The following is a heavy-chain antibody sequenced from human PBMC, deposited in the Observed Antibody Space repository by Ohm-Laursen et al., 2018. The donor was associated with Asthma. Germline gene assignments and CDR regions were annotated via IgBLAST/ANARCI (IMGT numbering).Heavy chain of an antibody. D-gene: IGHD1-26*01. CDR1: GFTFTSYD. V-gene: IGHV3-33*08. Sequence: SLRLSCAASGFTFTSYDMYWVRQAPGKGLEFVAVIWYGGSNKYYADSVKGRFTISRDIAKNLVYPQMDGLRVDDTALYYCARIGPEWELPGREYSLIHWGQGTLVTVSS. CDR3: ARIGPEWELPGREYSLIH. J-gene: IGHJ1*01. CDR2: IWYGGSNK.